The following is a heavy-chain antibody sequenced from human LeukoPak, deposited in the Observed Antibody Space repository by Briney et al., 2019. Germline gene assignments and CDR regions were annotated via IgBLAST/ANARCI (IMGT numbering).Heavy chain of an antibody. J-gene: IGHJ4*02. CDR1: GGSFSGYY. D-gene: IGHD2-15*01. CDR3: ARGFRIVSRFDY. CDR2: INHSGST. Sequence: SETLSLTCAVYGGSFSGYYWSWIRQPPGKGLEWTGEINHSGSTNYNPSLKSRVTISVDTSKNQFSLKLSSVTAADTAVYYCARGFRIVSRFDYWGQGTLVTVSS. V-gene: IGHV4-34*01.